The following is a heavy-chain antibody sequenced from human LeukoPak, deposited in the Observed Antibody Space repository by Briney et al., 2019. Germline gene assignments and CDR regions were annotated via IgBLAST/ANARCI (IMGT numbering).Heavy chain of an antibody. V-gene: IGHV4-4*07. J-gene: IGHJ2*01. D-gene: IGHD3-22*01. CDR3: ARRVRGRDNRYFDL. Sequence: SETLSLTCSVSGVSISSYYWCWIRQPPGKGLEWIGRVYTSGSASYNPSLKSRVTMSVDTSKNQFSLELTSVTAADTAVFYCARRVRGRDNRYFDLWGRGTLVTVSS. CDR2: VYTSGSA. CDR1: GVSISSYY.